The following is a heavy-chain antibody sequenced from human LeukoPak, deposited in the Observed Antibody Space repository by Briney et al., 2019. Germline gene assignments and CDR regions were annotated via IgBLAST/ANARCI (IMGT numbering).Heavy chain of an antibody. CDR3: AKGSSSSRPYYFDY. D-gene: IGHD6-13*01. Sequence: PGGSLRLSCAASGFTFSSYAMSWFRQAPGKGLEWVSAITDSSTSTYYADSVKGRFTISRHNSKNTLYLQMNSLRAEDTAVYYCAKGSSSSRPYYFDYWGQGTLVTVSS. J-gene: IGHJ4*02. CDR2: ITDSSTST. CDR1: GFTFSSYA. V-gene: IGHV3-23*01.